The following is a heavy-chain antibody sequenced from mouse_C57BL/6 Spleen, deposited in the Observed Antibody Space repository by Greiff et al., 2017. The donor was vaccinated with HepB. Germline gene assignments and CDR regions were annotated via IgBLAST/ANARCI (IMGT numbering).Heavy chain of an antibody. J-gene: IGHJ4*01. CDR2: IHPSDSDT. V-gene: IGHV1-74*01. CDR3: AIRDGSYAMGC. Sequence: QVQLQQPGAELVKPGASVKVSCKASGYTFTSYWMHWVKQRPGQGLEWIGRIHPSDSDTNYNQKFKGKATVTVDKSSSTAYMQLSSLTSEDSAVYYGAIRDGSYAMGCWGQGTSVTVSS. CDR1: GYTFTSYW. D-gene: IGHD1-1*01.